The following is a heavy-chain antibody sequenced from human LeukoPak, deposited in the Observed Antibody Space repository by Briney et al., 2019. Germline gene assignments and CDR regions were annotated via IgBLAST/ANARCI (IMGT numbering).Heavy chain of an antibody. V-gene: IGHV4-39*01. CDR1: GGSISSSRDY. D-gene: IGHD6-19*01. CDR2: IYYSGST. J-gene: IGHJ4*02. CDR3: ARHVEIAVAGPIDY. Sequence: PSETLSLTCTVSGGSISSSRDYWGWIRQPPGKGLEWIGRIYYSGSTDYNPSLKSRVNISVDTSKNQFSLKLSSVTAADTAVYYCARHVEIAVAGPIDYWGQGTLVTVSS.